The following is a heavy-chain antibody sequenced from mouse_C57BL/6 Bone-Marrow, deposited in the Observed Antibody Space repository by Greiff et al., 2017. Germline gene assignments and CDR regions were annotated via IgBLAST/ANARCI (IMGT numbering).Heavy chain of an antibody. CDR3: ARDSLWYFDV. CDR1: GYSITSGYY. D-gene: IGHD6-2*01. Sequence: EVKLQESGPGLVKPSQSLSLTCSVTGYSITSGYYWNWIRQFPGNKLEWMGYISYDGSNNYNPSLKNRISITRDTSKNQFFLKLNSVTTEDTATYYCARDSLWYFDVWGTVTTVTVSS. J-gene: IGHJ1*03. CDR2: ISYDGSN. V-gene: IGHV3-6*01.